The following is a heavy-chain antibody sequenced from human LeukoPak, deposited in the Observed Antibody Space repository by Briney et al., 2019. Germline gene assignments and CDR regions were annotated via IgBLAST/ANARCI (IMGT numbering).Heavy chain of an antibody. J-gene: IGHJ4*02. V-gene: IGHV3-23*01. CDR1: GFTVSSNY. CDR2: ISGSGGST. CDR3: AKDGRAAAGDY. D-gene: IGHD6-13*01. Sequence: GGSLRLSCAASGFTVSSNYMSWVRQAPGKGLEWVSAISGSGGSTYYADSVKGRFTISRDNSKTTLYLQMNSLRAEDTAVYYCAKDGRAAAGDYWGQGTLVTVSS.